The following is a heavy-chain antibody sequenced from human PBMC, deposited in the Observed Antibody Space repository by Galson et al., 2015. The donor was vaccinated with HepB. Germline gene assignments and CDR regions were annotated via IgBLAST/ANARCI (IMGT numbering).Heavy chain of an antibody. Sequence: ETLSLTCTVSGGSISSSSYYWGWIRQPPGKGLEWIGSIYYSGSTYYNPSLKSRVTISVDTSKNQFSLKLSSVTAADTAVYYCARVASRPNIAVAGWDAFDIWGQGTMVTVSS. CDR3: ARVASRPNIAVAGWDAFDI. CDR1: GGSISSSSYY. D-gene: IGHD6-19*01. J-gene: IGHJ3*02. CDR2: IYYSGST. V-gene: IGHV4-39*07.